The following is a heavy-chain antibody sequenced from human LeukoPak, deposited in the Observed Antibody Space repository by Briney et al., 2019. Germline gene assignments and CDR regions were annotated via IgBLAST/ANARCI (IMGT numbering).Heavy chain of an antibody. Sequence: GGSLRLSCTASGSTFSAYVMSWFRKAPGQGLGWVSSIRVRASGSHTYYADSVRGRFTISRADAHQSLHLQVTSLRAQDTVGYYCARGHLEKPGAPNCMAGGGQASTVTVSS. J-gene: IGHJ6*01. CDR1: GSTFSAYV. V-gene: IGHV3-11*01. D-gene: IGHD3-3*01. CDR2: IRVRASGSHT. CDR3: ARGHLEKPGAPNCMAG.